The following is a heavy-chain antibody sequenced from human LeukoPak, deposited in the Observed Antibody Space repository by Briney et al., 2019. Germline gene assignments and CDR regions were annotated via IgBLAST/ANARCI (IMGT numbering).Heavy chain of an antibody. V-gene: IGHV3-23*01. CDR3: AKGNKFGYCSSTSCYRKSLYYYYYYYMDV. D-gene: IGHD2-2*03. CDR1: GFTFSSYA. J-gene: IGHJ6*03. Sequence: GGSLRLSCAASGFTFSSYAMSWVRQAPGKGLEWVSAISGSGGSTYYADSVKGRFTTSRDNSKNTLYLQMNSLRAEDTAVYYCAKGNKFGYCSSTSCYRKSLYYYYYYYMDVWGKGTTVTVSS. CDR2: ISGSGGST.